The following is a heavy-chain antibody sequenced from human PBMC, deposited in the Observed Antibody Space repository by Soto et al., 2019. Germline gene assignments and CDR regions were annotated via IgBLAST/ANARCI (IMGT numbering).Heavy chain of an antibody. J-gene: IGHJ5*02. V-gene: IGHV4-61*01. CDR1: GGSVSSGSYY. CDR2: IYYSGST. CDR3: ARRLARYWFDP. D-gene: IGHD3-3*02. Sequence: PSETLSLTCTVSGGSVSSGSYYWSWIRQPPGKGLEWIGYIYYSGSTNYNPSLKSRVTISVDTSKNQFSLKLSSVTAADTAVYYCARRLARYWFDPWGQGTLVTVSS.